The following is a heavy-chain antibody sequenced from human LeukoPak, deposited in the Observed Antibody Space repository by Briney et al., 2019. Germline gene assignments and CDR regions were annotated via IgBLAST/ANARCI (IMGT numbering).Heavy chain of an antibody. V-gene: IGHV3-21*01. CDR2: ISSSSSYI. CDR3: ARAPPARVPYYYYYMDV. Sequence: GGSLRLSCAASGFTFSSYSMNWVRQAPGKGLEWVSSISSSSSYIYYAGSVKGRFTISRDNAKNSLYLQMNSLRAEDTAVYYCARAPPARVPYYYYYMDVWGKGTTVTVSS. J-gene: IGHJ6*03. CDR1: GFTFSSYS. D-gene: IGHD2-2*01.